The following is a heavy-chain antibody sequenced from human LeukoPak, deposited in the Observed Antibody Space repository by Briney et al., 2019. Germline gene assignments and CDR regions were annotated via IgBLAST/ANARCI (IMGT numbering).Heavy chain of an antibody. V-gene: IGHV4-39*01. Sequence: SETLSLTCTVSGGSISSSSYYWGWIRQPPGKGLEWIGSIYYSGSTYYNPSLKSRVTISVDTSKNQFSLKLSSVTAADTAVYYCARLRWLRLPYNLLDYWGQGTLVTVSS. J-gene: IGHJ4*02. D-gene: IGHD5-12*01. CDR3: ARLRWLRLPYNLLDY. CDR1: GGSISSSSYY. CDR2: IYYSGST.